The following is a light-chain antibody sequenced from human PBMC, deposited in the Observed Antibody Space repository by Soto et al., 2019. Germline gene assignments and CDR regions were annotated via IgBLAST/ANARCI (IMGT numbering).Light chain of an antibody. CDR3: QPSHTTPKT. J-gene: IGKJ1*01. CDR1: QSINTY. V-gene: IGKV1-39*01. Sequence: DIQMTQSPSSLSASVGDRVTITCRASQSINTYLNWYQQKPGKAPQLLIYAAVFLQSGVPSRFSGSGSGTDFTLTLINLQPEDFAFYYCQPSHTTPKTFGQGTKVEVK. CDR2: AAV.